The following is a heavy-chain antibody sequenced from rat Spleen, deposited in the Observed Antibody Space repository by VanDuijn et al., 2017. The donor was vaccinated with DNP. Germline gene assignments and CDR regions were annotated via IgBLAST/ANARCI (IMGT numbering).Heavy chain of an antibody. CDR2: IIYDGSST. D-gene: IGHD1-3*01. CDR3: ATVATVATDFDY. J-gene: IGHJ2*01. V-gene: IGHV5S10*01. Sequence: EVQLVESGGGLVSPGRSLKLSCAGSGFTFSDYAMAWVRQSPKKGLEWVATIIYDGSSTYYRDSVKGRFTISRDNAKSTLYLQMDSLRSEDTATYYCATVATVATDFDYWGQGVMVTVSS. CDR1: GFTFSDYA.